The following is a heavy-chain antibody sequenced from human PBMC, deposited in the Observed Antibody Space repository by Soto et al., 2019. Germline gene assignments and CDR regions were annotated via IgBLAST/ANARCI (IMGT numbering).Heavy chain of an antibody. CDR2: IYYSGST. CDR1: GFSISSYY. CDR3: ARVRYSGSYQDAFDI. D-gene: IGHD1-26*01. Sequence: SETLSLTCTFSGFSISSYYWSWIRQPPGKGLEWIGYIYYSGSTNYNPSLKSRVTISVDTSKNQFSLKLSSVTAADTAVYYCARVRYSGSYQDAFDIWGQGTMVTVSS. J-gene: IGHJ3*02. V-gene: IGHV4-59*01.